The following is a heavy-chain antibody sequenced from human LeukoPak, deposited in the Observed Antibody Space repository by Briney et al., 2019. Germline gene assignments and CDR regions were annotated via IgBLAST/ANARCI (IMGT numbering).Heavy chain of an antibody. CDR1: GFTFSSYA. D-gene: IGHD2-2*02. CDR2: ISGSGGST. Sequence: GGSLRLSCAASGFTFSSYAMSWVRQAPGKGGEWGSAISGSGGSTYYADSGKGGFTISRDNSKNTLYLQMSSLRAEDTAVYYCANNARRYCSSTSCYTPYDYWGQGTLVTVSS. J-gene: IGHJ4*02. V-gene: IGHV3-23*01. CDR3: ANNARRYCSSTSCYTPYDY.